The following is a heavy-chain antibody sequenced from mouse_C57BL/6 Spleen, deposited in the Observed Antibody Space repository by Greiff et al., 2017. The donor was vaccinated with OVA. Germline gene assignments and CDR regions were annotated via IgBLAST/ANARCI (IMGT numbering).Heavy chain of an antibody. V-gene: IGHV1-18*01. J-gene: IGHJ4*01. CDR2: INPNNGGT. Sequence: EVQLQQSGPELVKPGASVKIPCKASGYTFTDYNMDWVKQSHGKSLEWIGDINPNNGGTIYNQKFKGKATLTVDKSSSTAYMELRSLTSEDTAVYYCARYGYYVYYAMDYWGQGTSVTVSS. CDR3: ARYGYYVYYAMDY. D-gene: IGHD2-3*01. CDR1: GYTFTDYN.